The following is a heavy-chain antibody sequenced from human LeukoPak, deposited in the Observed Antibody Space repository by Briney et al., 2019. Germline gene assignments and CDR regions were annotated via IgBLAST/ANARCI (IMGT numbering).Heavy chain of an antibody. D-gene: IGHD3-10*01. V-gene: IGHV4-34*01. CDR1: GGSFSGYY. Sequence: SETLSLTCAVYGGSFSGYYWSWIRQPPGKGLEWIGEINHSGSTNYNPSLKSRVTISVDTSKNQFSLKLSSVTAADTAVYYCASRITMVRGVAPNPIDYWGQGTLVTVSS. CDR2: INHSGST. CDR3: ASRITMVRGVAPNPIDY. J-gene: IGHJ4*02.